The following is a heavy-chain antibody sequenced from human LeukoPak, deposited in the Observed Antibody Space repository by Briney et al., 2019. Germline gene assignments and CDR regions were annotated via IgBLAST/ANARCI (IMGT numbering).Heavy chain of an antibody. CDR3: AKGDYVNY. J-gene: IGHJ4*02. CDR2: INHSGST. V-gene: IGHV4-34*01. Sequence: SETLSLTCAVYGGSFSGYYWSWIRQPPGKGLEWIGEINHSGSTNYNPSLKSRVTISVDTSKNQFSLKLSSVTAADTAVYYCAKGDYVNYWGQGTLVTVSS. CDR1: GGSFSGYY.